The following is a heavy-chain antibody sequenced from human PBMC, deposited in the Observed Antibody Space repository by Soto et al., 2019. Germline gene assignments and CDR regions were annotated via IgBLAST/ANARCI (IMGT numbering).Heavy chain of an antibody. CDR3: ARLPMTTVPLHGGWIDP. Sequence: PSETLSLTCAVYGGSFSGYYWSWIRQPPGKGLEWIGEINHSGSTNYNPSLKSRVTISVDTSKNQFSLKLSSVTAADTAVYYCARLPMTTVPLHGGWIDPSGQGTLVTVSS. J-gene: IGHJ5*02. CDR2: INHSGST. CDR1: GGSFSGYY. V-gene: IGHV4-34*01. D-gene: IGHD4-17*01.